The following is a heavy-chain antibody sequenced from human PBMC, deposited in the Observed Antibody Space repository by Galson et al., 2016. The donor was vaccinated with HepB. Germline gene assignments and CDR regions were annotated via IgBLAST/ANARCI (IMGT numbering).Heavy chain of an antibody. V-gene: IGHV5-51*01. CDR1: GYSFTTYW. CDR2: IYPGDSDT. D-gene: IGHD1-7*01. CDR3: ARRKNYAPDY. Sequence: QSGAEVKKPGESLKISCKASGYSFTTYWIGWVRQVPGKGLEWVGIIYPGDSDTRYSPSFQGQVTTSADRAISTAYLQWSSLKASDTAMYYCARRKNYAPDYWGQGTPVTVSS. J-gene: IGHJ4*02.